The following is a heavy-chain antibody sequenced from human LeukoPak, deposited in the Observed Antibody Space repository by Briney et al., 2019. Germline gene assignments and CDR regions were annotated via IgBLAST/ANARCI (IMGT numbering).Heavy chain of an antibody. D-gene: IGHD3-22*01. V-gene: IGHV3-30*01. Sequence: GGSLRLSCAASGFTVSSYAIHWVRQAPGKGLEWVAVVSYDGSNKYNADFVKGRFTISRDNSKNTLYLQMNSLRAEDTAVYYCARRSTYYYDSSGYIQHWVQGTLVTVSS. J-gene: IGHJ1*01. CDR2: VSYDGSNK. CDR1: GFTVSSYA. CDR3: ARRSTYYYDSSGYIQH.